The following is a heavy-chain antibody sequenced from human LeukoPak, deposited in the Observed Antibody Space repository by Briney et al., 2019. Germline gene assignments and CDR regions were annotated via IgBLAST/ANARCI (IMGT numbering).Heavy chain of an antibody. CDR1: GGSFSGYY. CDR2: INHSGST. J-gene: IGHJ5*02. Sequence: SETLSLTCAVYGGSFSGYYWSWIRQPPGKGLEWIGEINHSGSTNYNPSLKSRVTISVDTSKNQFSLRLSSVTAADTAVYYCASARRFWSGYYTSCLFDPWGQGTLVTVSS. CDR3: ASARRFWSGYYTSCLFDP. D-gene: IGHD3-3*01. V-gene: IGHV4-34*01.